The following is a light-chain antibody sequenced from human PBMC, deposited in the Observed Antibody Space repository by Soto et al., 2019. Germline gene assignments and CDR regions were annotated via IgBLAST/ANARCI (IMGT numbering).Light chain of an antibody. CDR3: LQDNNYPLT. Sequence: ALQLTQSPSSLSASVGDTVTITFPASQGIGNDLGWYQQKSGKAPKLLIYAASNLQSAVPSRFSGSGSGTDFTLTISGLQPEDVATYYCLQDNNYPLTFGGGTKVDIK. CDR1: QGIGND. CDR2: AAS. J-gene: IGKJ4*01. V-gene: IGKV1-6*01.